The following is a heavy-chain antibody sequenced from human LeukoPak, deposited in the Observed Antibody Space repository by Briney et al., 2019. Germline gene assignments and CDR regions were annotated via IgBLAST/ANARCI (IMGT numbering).Heavy chain of an antibody. J-gene: IGHJ4*02. CDR1: GVTPSSYA. D-gene: IGHD2-15*01. Sequence: RGSLRLSSAPSGVTPSSYAMSWGRHAPGEGLEWVSAIIGSGGSTYYADSVKGRFTISRDNSKTTLYLQMNSLRSEETAVYYCAKEVLGYCSGGSCLYYFDYWGQGTLVTVSS. CDR2: IIGSGGST. V-gene: IGHV3-23*01. CDR3: AKEVLGYCSGGSCLYYFDY.